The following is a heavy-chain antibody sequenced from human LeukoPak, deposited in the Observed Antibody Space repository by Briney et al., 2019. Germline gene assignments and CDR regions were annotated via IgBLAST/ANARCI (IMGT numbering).Heavy chain of an antibody. J-gene: IGHJ5*02. CDR2: ISAYNGNT. V-gene: IGHV1-18*01. Sequence: ASVKVSCKASGYTFTSYGIIWVRQAPGQGLEWMGWISAYNGNTNYAQKLQGRVTMTTDTSTSTAYMELRSLRSDDTAVYYCARDIKRYCSGGSCYPGTWGQGTLVTVSS. CDR3: ARDIKRYCSGGSCYPGT. CDR1: GYTFTSYG. D-gene: IGHD2-15*01.